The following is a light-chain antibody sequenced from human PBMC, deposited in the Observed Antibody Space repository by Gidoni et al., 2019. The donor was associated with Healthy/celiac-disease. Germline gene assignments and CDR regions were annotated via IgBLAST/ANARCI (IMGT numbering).Light chain of an antibody. J-gene: IGKJ4*01. CDR2: YAS. CDR1: QDITNY. Sequence: IQMTQSPSSLPASVGDRVTITCQASQDITNYLHWYQQKPGKAPELLIYYASNLETGVPSRFSGSGSGTGFSFTISSLRPEDIATYYCQQYDNLPLTFGGGTKVEIK. CDR3: QQYDNLPLT. V-gene: IGKV1-33*01.